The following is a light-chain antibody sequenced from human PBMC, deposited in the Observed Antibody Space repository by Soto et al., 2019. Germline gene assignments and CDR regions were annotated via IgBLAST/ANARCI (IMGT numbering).Light chain of an antibody. CDR2: EVY. V-gene: IGLV2-8*01. J-gene: IGLJ2*01. CDR1: SSDVGGYNY. Sequence: SVLTQPPSASGSPGQSVTISCTGTSSDVGGYNYVSWYQHHPDKAPKLIIYEVYKRPSGVPDRFSGSKSGNTASLTVSGLQAEDEAEYYCSSYAASDSFVVFGGGTKVTVL. CDR3: SSYAASDSFVV.